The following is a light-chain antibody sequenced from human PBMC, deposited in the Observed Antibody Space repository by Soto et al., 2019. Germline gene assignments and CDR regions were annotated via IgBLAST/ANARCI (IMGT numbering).Light chain of an antibody. J-gene: IGKJ1*01. CDR1: QSVSSSY. Sequence: EIVLTQSPCTLSLSPGERATLSCRASQSVSSSYLAWYQQKPGQAPRLLIYGASNRATCIPDRFRGRGSGTDFTLTISRLEPEDFAVYYCQQYGSSGTFGQGTKVDIK. CDR2: GAS. CDR3: QQYGSSGT. V-gene: IGKV3-20*01.